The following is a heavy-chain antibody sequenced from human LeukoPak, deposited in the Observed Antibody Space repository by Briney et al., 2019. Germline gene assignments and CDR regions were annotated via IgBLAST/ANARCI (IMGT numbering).Heavy chain of an antibody. V-gene: IGHV1-69*13. CDR2: IITNYGTT. CDR1: GGTFSNYA. D-gene: IGHD3-3*01. J-gene: IGHJ4*02. Sequence: GASVKVSCTASGGTFSNYAMSWVRQAPGQGLEWMGGIITNYGTTNYAQKYQGRVTITADESTTTVYMELSSLRSEDTAVYYCARPRTYYDFWRGYPPFDYWGQGTLVTVSS. CDR3: ARPRTYYDFWRGYPPFDY.